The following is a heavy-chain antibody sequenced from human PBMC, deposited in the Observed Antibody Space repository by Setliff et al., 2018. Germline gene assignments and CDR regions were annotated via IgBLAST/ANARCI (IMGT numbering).Heavy chain of an antibody. J-gene: IGHJ3*02. D-gene: IGHD1-1*01. CDR1: GFIFTKYF. CDR2: VASTGSFT. CDR3: AKGGDWDDEHYAFDI. Sequence: PGGSLRLSCEGSGFIFTKYFMSWFRQAPGKGLEWVSYVASTGSFTKEADSVRGRFSVSRDNSKKSVFLQMNDLRVEDTAVYFCAKGGDWDDEHYAFDIWGQGTMVTVS. V-gene: IGHV3-11*03.